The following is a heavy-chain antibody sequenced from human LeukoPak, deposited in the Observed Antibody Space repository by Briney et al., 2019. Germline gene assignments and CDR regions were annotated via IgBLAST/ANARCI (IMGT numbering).Heavy chain of an antibody. Sequence: GGSLRLSCAASGFTFTNYNMNWVRQAPGKGLEWISYISGGSGTIYYADSVRGRFTVSRDNAKDSLWLQMDSLRVDDTAVYFCARLYGDWFDPWGPGTLVTVSS. D-gene: IGHD4-17*01. CDR1: GFTFTNYN. CDR3: ARLYGDWFDP. J-gene: IGHJ5*02. CDR2: ISGGSGTI. V-gene: IGHV3-48*01.